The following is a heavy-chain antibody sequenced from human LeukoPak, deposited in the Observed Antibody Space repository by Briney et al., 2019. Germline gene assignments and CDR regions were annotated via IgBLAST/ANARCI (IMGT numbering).Heavy chain of an antibody. CDR2: IKHDGSKE. V-gene: IGHV3-7*01. J-gene: IGHJ4*02. Sequence: GGSLRLSCAASGFTFSDYYMSWIRQVPGKGLEWVADIKHDGSKEYYVDSVKGRFTVSRDNTKNSLFLQMNSLRAEDSAVYYCAALWEGNYWGRGTLVIVSS. CDR1: GFTFSDYY. D-gene: IGHD1-26*01. CDR3: AALWEGNY.